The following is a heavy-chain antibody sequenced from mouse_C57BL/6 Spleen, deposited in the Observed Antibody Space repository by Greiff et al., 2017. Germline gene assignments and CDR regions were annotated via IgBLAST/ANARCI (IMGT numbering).Heavy chain of an antibody. CDR2: IDPETGGT. CDR1: GYTFTDYE. Sequence: QVQLQQSGAELVRPGASVTLSCKASGYTFTDYEMHWVKQTPVHGLEWIGAIDPETGGTAYNQKFKGKAILTADKSSSTAYMELRSLTSEDSAVYDCTDTILFDSRCGYWGQGTLVTVSA. D-gene: IGHD6-1*01. V-gene: IGHV1-15*01. J-gene: IGHJ3*01. CDR3: TDTILFDSRCGY.